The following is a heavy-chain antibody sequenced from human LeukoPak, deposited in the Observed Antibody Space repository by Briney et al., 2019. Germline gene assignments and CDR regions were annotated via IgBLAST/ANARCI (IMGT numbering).Heavy chain of an antibody. CDR3: ARGRFRWELEIRDFDY. CDR1: GGTFSSYA. D-gene: IGHD1-26*01. CDR2: IIPILGIA. Sequence: GASVKVSCKASGGTFSSYAISWVRQAPGQGLEWMGRIIPILGIANYAQKFQGRVTITADKSTSTAYMELSSLRSEDTAVYYCARGRFRWELEIRDFDYWGQGTLVTVSS. J-gene: IGHJ4*02. V-gene: IGHV1-69*04.